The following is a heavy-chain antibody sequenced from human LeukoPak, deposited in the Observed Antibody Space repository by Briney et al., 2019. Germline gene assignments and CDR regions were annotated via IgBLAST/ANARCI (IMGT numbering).Heavy chain of an antibody. J-gene: IGHJ6*03. CDR2: IYYSGST. Sequence: SETLSLTCTVSGGSISSYYWSWIRQPPGKGLEWIGYIYYSGSTNYNPSLKSRVTISVDTSKNQFSLKLSSVTAADTAVYYCARRVTTRGGYYYYYMDVWGKGTTVTVSS. CDR3: ARRVTTRGGYYYYYMDV. CDR1: GGSISSYY. D-gene: IGHD4-17*01. V-gene: IGHV4-59*01.